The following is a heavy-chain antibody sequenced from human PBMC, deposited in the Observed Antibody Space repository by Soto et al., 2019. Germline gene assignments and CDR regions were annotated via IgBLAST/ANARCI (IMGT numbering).Heavy chain of an antibody. CDR3: AIEGLITTDYYYYMDV. CDR1: GFTFSSYA. D-gene: IGHD3-22*01. J-gene: IGHJ6*03. V-gene: IGHV3-23*01. CDR2: ISGSGGST. Sequence: PGGSLRLSCAASGFTFSSYAMSWVRQAPGKGLEWVSAISGSGGSTYYADSVKGRFTISGDNSKNTLCLQMNSLRAEDTAVYYCAIEGLITTDYYYYMDVWGKGTTVTVSS.